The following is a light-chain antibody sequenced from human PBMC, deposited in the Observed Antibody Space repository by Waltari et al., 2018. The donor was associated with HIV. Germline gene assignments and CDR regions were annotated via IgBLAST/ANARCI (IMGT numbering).Light chain of an antibody. CDR2: KDN. J-gene: IGLJ2*01. Sequence: SDEVTQTPSVSVSPGQTARITCSGETLPKKFVYWYQQKPGQAPVVVIYKDNERPSGIPERFSGSSSGTRATLTISGVQVEDEADYYCQSADSSGTSFGGGTKLTVL. V-gene: IGLV3-25*03. CDR1: TLPKKF. CDR3: QSADSSGTS.